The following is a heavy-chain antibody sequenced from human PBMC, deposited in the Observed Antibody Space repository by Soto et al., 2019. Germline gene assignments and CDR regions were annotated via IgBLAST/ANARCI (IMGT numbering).Heavy chain of an antibody. D-gene: IGHD3-22*01. CDR2: IYFRGNT. Sequence: SETLSLTCSVSGDSISRIDYYWTWIRQHPEKGLGWIGNIYFRGNTYYSPSLESRLTISVDTSKNQFSLKLTSVTAADTAVYYCAREGGSYDSGGYLIRGAFDIWGQGTMVTV. J-gene: IGHJ3*02. CDR3: AREGGSYDSGGYLIRGAFDI. V-gene: IGHV4-31*03. CDR1: GDSISRIDYY.